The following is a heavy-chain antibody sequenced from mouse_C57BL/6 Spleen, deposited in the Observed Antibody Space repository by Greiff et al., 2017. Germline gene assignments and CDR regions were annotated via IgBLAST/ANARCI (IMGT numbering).Heavy chain of an antibody. CDR3: ARHGYGYFDY. D-gene: IGHD2-2*01. V-gene: IGHV1-85*01. Sequence: VQLQQSGPELVKPGASVKLSCTATGFTFTSYDINWVKQRPGQGLEWIGWIYPRDGSTKYNEKFKGKATLTVDTSSSTAYMELNSLTSEDSAVYICARHGYGYFDYWGQGTTLTVSS. CDR2: IYPRDGST. CDR1: GFTFTSYD. J-gene: IGHJ2*01.